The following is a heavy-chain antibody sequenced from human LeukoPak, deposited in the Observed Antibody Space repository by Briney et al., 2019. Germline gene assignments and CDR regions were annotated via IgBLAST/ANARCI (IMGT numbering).Heavy chain of an antibody. CDR1: GFTFSSYA. Sequence: GGSLRLSCAASGFTFSSYAMSWVRQAPGKGLEWVSGISGTSGYTYYADSVKGRFTISRDNSKNTLYLQMNSLRAEDTAVYYCAKPSSGWSNFASWGQGTLVTVSS. CDR3: AKPSSGWSNFAS. J-gene: IGHJ4*02. D-gene: IGHD6-19*01. CDR2: ISGTSGYT. V-gene: IGHV3-23*01.